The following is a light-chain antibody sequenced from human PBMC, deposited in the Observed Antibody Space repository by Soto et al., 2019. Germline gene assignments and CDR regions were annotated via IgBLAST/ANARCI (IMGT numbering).Light chain of an antibody. CDR3: QVGDDSDVQPYV. CDR1: NIGSKS. J-gene: IGLJ1*01. V-gene: IGLV3-21*02. CDR2: DDS. Sequence: VSVAPGQTARITCGGNNIGSKSVHWYQQKPGQAPVLVVYDDSDRPSGIPERFSGSNSGNTATLTISRVEAGDEADYYCQVGDDSDVQPYVFGTGNKVTVL.